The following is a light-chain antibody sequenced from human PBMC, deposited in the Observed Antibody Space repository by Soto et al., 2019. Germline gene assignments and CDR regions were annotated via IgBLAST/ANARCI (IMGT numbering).Light chain of an antibody. J-gene: IGKJ5*01. CDR1: QSVSSN. V-gene: IGKV3-15*01. CDR2: GAS. Sequence: EIVKTQSPATLSVSPGERATLSCRASQSVSSNLAWYQQKPGQAPRLLIYGASTRATGIPARFSGSGSGTDFTRTISSLQSEDFAVDDCQQYNNWLITFGQGTRLEIK. CDR3: QQYNNWLIT.